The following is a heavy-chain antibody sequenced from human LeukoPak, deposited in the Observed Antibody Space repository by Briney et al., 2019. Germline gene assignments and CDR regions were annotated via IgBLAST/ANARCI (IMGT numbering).Heavy chain of an antibody. CDR3: AKDLHYGSADY. V-gene: IGHV3-74*01. Sequence: GGSLRLSCAASGFTFDDYGMSWVRQGPGKGLEWVSFINPDGSTTNYADSVKGRFTISRDNAKNALYLQMNSLRAEDTAVYYCAKDLHYGSADYWGQGTLVTVSS. CDR1: GFTFDDYG. CDR2: INPDGSTT. D-gene: IGHD3-10*01. J-gene: IGHJ4*02.